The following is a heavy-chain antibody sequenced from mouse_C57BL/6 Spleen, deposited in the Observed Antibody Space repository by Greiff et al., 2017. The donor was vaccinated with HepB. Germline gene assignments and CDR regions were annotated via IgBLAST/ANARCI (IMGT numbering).Heavy chain of an antibody. V-gene: IGHV1-82*01. CDR1: GYAFSSSW. Sequence: QVQLQQSGPELVKPGASVKISCKASGYAFSSSWMNWVKQRPGKGLEWIGRIYPGDGDTNYNGKFKGKATLTADKSSSTAYMQLSSLTSEDSAVYFCARGGVSMMVTTWEKLYYAMDYWGQGTSVTVSS. J-gene: IGHJ4*01. CDR2: IYPGDGDT. CDR3: ARGGVSMMVTTWEKLYYAMDY. D-gene: IGHD2-3*01.